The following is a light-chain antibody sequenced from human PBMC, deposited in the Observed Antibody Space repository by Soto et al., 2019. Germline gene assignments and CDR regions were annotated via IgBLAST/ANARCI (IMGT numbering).Light chain of an antibody. J-gene: IGKJ1*01. CDR3: QQYGSSART. CDR1: QSVSSY. V-gene: IGKV3-20*01. Sequence: EIVLTQSPGTLSLSPGDRATLSCRASQSVSSYLAWYQQKPGQAPSLLIFGVSSSATGIPDRFSGSGSGTDFTLTISRLEPEDFAVYYCQQYGSSARTFGKGTKVEIK. CDR2: GVS.